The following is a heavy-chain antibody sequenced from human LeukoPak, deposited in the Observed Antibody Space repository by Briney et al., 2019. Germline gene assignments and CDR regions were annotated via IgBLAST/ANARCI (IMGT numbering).Heavy chain of an antibody. CDR3: ARTSKSGSYSPGDY. J-gene: IGHJ4*02. CDR2: IKQDGSEK. Sequence: GGSLRLSCAASGFTFSSYSMSWVRQAPGKGLEWVANIKQDGSEKYYVDSVKGRFTISRDNAKNSLFLQMNSLRAEDTAVYYCARTSKSGSYSPGDYWGQGTLVTVSS. CDR1: GFTFSSYS. D-gene: IGHD1-26*01. V-gene: IGHV3-7*01.